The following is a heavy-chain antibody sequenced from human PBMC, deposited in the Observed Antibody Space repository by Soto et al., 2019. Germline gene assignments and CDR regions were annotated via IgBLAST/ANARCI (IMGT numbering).Heavy chain of an antibody. CDR2: ISSSSYI. Sequence: PGGSLRLSCAASGFTFSSYSMNWVRQAPGKGLEWVSSISSSSYIYYADSVKGRFTISRDNAKNSLYLQMSSLRAEDTAVYYCAREGVLYYYGMDVWGQGTTVTVSS. V-gene: IGHV3-21*01. J-gene: IGHJ6*02. D-gene: IGHD2-8*02. CDR1: GFTFSSYS. CDR3: AREGVLYYYGMDV.